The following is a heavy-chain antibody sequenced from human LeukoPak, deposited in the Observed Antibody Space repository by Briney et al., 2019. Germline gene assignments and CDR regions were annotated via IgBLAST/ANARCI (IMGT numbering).Heavy chain of an antibody. Sequence: SETLSLTCTVSGGSISSGGYYWSWIRQHPGKGPEWIGYIYYSGSTYYNPSLKSRVTISLDTSKNQFSLKLSSVTAADTAVYYCAGHHPRNTVDFWGQGTLVTVSS. CDR3: AGHHPRNTVDF. CDR1: GGSISSGGYY. CDR2: IYYSGST. J-gene: IGHJ4*02. D-gene: IGHD2-8*02. V-gene: IGHV4-31*03.